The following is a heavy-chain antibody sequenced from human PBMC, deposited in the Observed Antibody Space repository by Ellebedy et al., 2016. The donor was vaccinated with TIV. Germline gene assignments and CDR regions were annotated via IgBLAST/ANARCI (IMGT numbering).Heavy chain of an antibody. V-gene: IGHV3-74*01. D-gene: IGHD5-12*01. CDR3: ARDDDPNSGYDPYYYFDL. CDR1: GFTFSSYA. CDR2: IYTDGSST. Sequence: GESLKISCVASGFTFSSYAMSWVRQAPGKGLEWVSRIYTDGSSTNYADSVKGRFTISRDNAKNTLYLQMNSLRAEDTAVYYCARDDDPNSGYDPYYYFDLWGRGTLVTVSS. J-gene: IGHJ2*01.